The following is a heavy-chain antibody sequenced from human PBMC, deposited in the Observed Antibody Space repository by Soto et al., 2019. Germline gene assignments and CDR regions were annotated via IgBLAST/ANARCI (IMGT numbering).Heavy chain of an antibody. CDR1: GGTFSSYT. CDR3: ASSLYSSSWLSDWYFDL. CDR2: IIPILGIA. Sequence: AASVKVSCKASGGTFSSYTISWVRQAPGQGLEWMGRIIPILGIANYAQKFQGRVTITADKSTSTAYMELSSLRSEDTAVYYCASSLYSSSWLSDWYFDLWGRGTLVTVSS. V-gene: IGHV1-69*02. D-gene: IGHD6-13*01. J-gene: IGHJ2*01.